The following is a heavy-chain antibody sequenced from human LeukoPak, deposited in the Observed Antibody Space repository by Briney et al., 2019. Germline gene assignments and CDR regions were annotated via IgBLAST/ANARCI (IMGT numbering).Heavy chain of an antibody. CDR2: IRYDGSNK. Sequence: GGSLRLSCAASGFTFSSYGMHWVRQAPGKGLEWVAFIRYDGSNKYYADSVKGRFTISRDNSKNTLYLQMNSLRAEDTAVYYCARSGDGDRSPLGDWFFDLWGRGTLVTVSS. V-gene: IGHV3-30*02. CDR3: ARSGDGDRSPLGDWFFDL. J-gene: IGHJ2*01. CDR1: GFTFSSYG. D-gene: IGHD3-22*01.